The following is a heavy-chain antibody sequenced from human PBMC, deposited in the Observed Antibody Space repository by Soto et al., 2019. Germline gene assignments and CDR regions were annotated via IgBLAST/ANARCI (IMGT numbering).Heavy chain of an antibody. V-gene: IGHV1-18*01. CDR1: GYAFTTYG. Sequence: QVHLVQSGAEVKKPGASVKVSCKGSGYAFTTYGITWVRQAPGQGLEWMGWISAHNGNTNYAQKLQGRVTVTRYTSTSPAYMELRSLRSDDTAVYYCARGRYGDYWGQGALVTVSS. J-gene: IGHJ4*02. D-gene: IGHD1-1*01. CDR2: ISAHNGNT. CDR3: ARGRYGDY.